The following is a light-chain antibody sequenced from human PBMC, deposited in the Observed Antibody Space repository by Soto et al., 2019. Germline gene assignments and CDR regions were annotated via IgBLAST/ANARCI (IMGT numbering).Light chain of an antibody. CDR3: QQYNDWSPRYT. CDR2: GAS. V-gene: IGKV3-15*01. Sequence: EIVMTQSPATLSVSPGERATLSCRASQSVRSNLAWYQQKPGQAPRLLISGASTRATGIPARFSGSGSGTEFALTISSLQSEDFAVYYCQQYNDWSPRYTFGQGTKLEIK. J-gene: IGKJ2*01. CDR1: QSVRSN.